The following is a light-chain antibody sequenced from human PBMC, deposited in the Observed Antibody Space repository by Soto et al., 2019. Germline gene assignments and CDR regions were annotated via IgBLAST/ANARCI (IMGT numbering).Light chain of an antibody. CDR2: TAY. V-gene: IGKV1-27*01. J-gene: IGKJ1*01. CDR1: HDISNV. CDR3: PKYNSAPWT. Sequence: DIPMTQSPSSLSASVGDRVTINCRASHDISNVLAWYQQKPGKVPQILIYTAYTLQSGVPSRFSGSGSGKDFTLTISSLQPEDVATYYCPKYNSAPWTFGQGTKGEIK.